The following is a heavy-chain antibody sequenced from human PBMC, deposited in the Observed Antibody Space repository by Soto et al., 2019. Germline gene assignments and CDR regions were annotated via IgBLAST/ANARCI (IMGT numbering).Heavy chain of an antibody. CDR2: IYYSGST. CDR3: ARGLRFLEWLLNFDY. D-gene: IGHD3-3*01. J-gene: IGHJ4*02. CDR1: GGSVSSGSYY. V-gene: IGHV4-61*01. Sequence: SETLSLTCTVSGGSVSSGSYYWSWIRQPPGKGLEWIGYIYYSGSTNYNPSLKSRVTISVDTSKNQFSLKLSSVTAADTAVYYCARGLRFLEWLLNFDYWGQGTLVTVSS.